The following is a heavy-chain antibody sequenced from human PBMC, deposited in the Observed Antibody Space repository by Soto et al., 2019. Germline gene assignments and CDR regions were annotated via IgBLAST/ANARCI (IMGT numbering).Heavy chain of an antibody. Sequence: QAQLVQSGAEVKKPGASVKVSCKASGYTYPSYGISWVRQAPGQGLEWMGWISAYNGDTKYAQKSQGRRTLTTDSAADTAYRELRSLRSDDTAVYYCARRQQVSVTFPPYFYYYMDVWGKGTTVAVSS. V-gene: IGHV1-18*01. CDR2: ISAYNGDT. CDR3: ARRQQVSVTFPPYFYYYMDV. D-gene: IGHD4-17*01. CDR1: GYTYPSYG. J-gene: IGHJ6*03.